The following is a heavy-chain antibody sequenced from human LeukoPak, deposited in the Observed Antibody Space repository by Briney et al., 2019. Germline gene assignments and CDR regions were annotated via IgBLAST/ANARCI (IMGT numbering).Heavy chain of an antibody. CDR2: ISSSSTYI. J-gene: IGHJ6*04. Sequence: GGSLRLSCAASGFTFSAYNMNWVRQAPGKGLEWVSSISSSSTYIYYADSVKGRFTISRDNAKNSLYLQMNSLRAEDTALYYCAKDIGFGITMFRAMDVWGKGTTVTISS. CDR1: GFTFSAYN. CDR3: AKDIGFGITMFRAMDV. V-gene: IGHV3-21*04. D-gene: IGHD3-10*01.